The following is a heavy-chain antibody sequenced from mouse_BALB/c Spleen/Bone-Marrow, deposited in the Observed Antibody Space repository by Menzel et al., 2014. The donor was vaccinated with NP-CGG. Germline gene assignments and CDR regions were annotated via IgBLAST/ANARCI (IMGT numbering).Heavy chain of an antibody. D-gene: IGHD2-12*01. J-gene: IGHJ4*01. CDR3: ARHRYDVGAMDY. Sequence: QVQLKDSGPDLVAPSQSLSITCTVSGFSSTSYGVHWVRQPPGKGLEWLVVIWSDGSTTYNSALKSRLSISKDNSKSQVFLKMNSLQTDDTAMYYCARHRYDVGAMDYWGQGTSVTVSS. V-gene: IGHV2-6-2*01. CDR2: IWSDGST. CDR1: GFSSTSYG.